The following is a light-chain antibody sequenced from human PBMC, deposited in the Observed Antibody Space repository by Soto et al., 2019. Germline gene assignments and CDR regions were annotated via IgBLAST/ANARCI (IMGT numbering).Light chain of an antibody. J-gene: IGKJ4*01. CDR2: DAS. Sequence: EIVMTQSPATLSVSPGERATLSCRASQSVNSNLAWYRQKPGQAPRLLISDASTRATGVPARFSGSGSGTEFTLNISSLQSEDSGIYYCQQYNFSPPLTFGGGTKVEIK. CDR1: QSVNSN. V-gene: IGKV3-15*01. CDR3: QQYNFSPPLT.